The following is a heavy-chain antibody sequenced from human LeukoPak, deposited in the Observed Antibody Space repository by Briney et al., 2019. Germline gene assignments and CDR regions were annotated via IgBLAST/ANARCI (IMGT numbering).Heavy chain of an antibody. CDR2: IYHSGST. J-gene: IGHJ6*03. CDR3: EACSSTSCYMDV. CDR1: GGSFSGYY. Sequence: KPSETLSLTCAVSGGSFSGYYWSWIRQPPGKGLEWIGEIYHSGSTNYNPSLKSRVTISVDTSKNQFSLKLSSVTAADTAVYYCEACSSTSCYMDVWGKGTTVTVSS. D-gene: IGHD2-2*01. V-gene: IGHV4-34*01.